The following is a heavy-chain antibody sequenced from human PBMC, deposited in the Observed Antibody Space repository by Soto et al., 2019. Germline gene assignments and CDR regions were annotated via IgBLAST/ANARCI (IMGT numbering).Heavy chain of an antibody. CDR2: ISSSGSTI. CDR3: ARSHLYYDSSGYPDY. J-gene: IGHJ4*02. Sequence: GGSLRLSCAASGFTFSDYYMSWIRQAPGKGLEWVSYISSSGSTIYYADSVKGRFTISRDNAKNSLYLQMNSLRAEDTAVYYCARSHLYYDSSGYPDYWGQGTLVTVSS. CDR1: GFTFSDYY. V-gene: IGHV3-11*01. D-gene: IGHD3-22*01.